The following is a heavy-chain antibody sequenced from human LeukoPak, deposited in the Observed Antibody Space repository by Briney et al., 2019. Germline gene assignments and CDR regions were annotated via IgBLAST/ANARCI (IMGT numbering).Heavy chain of an antibody. CDR3: ARIMDLLGVHFDF. V-gene: IGHV3-7*01. CDR1: GFTFNKYW. Sequence: PGGSLRLSCEVSGFTFNKYWMSWVRQAPGKGLEWVATMRQDGGEIYYVDSVRGRFTISRDNAKNSLYLQMNSLRAEDTAMYYCARIMDLLGVHFDFWGQGTLVTVSS. J-gene: IGHJ4*02. CDR2: MRQDGGEI. D-gene: IGHD2-8*01.